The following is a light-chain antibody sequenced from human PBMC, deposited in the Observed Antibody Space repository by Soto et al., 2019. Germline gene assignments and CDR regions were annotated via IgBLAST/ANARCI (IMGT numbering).Light chain of an antibody. Sequence: DIVMTQSPDSLSVSLGETATINCKSSQSVLFTSNTKDYLAWYQQKPGQPPKLLIYWASIRESGVPDRFSGSGSETDFTLTISSLQAEDVAVYYCQQYYGIPYTFGQGTKLEIK. CDR3: QQYYGIPYT. CDR2: WAS. J-gene: IGKJ2*01. CDR1: QSVLFTSNTKDY. V-gene: IGKV4-1*01.